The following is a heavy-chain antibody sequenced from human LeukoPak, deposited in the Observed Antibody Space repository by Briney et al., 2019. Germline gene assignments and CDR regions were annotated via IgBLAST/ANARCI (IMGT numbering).Heavy chain of an antibody. CDR2: IIPIFGTA. J-gene: IGHJ4*02. D-gene: IGHD2-21*02. CDR1: GGTFSSYA. CDR3: ARDLEEYCGGDCYSGY. V-gene: IGHV1-69*01. Sequence: SVKVSCKASGGTFSSYAISWVRQAPGQGLEWMGGIIPIFGTANYAQKFQGRVTITADESTSTAYMELSRLRSDDTAVYYCARDLEEYCGGDCYSGYWGQGTLVTVSS.